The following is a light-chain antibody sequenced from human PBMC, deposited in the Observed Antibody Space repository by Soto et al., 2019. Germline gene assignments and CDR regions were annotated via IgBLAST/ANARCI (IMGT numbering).Light chain of an antibody. Sequence: DVVMTQSPLSLPVPLGQPASISCRSSQGLVLSDGNTYLSWFHQRPGQSPRRLIYTISDRASGVPDRFGGSGSGTDFTLKISGLEAEDVGVYYCMQSAHWPWTFGPGTKVEV. CDR3: MQSAHWPWT. V-gene: IGKV2-30*01. J-gene: IGKJ1*01. CDR2: TIS. CDR1: QGLVLSDGNTY.